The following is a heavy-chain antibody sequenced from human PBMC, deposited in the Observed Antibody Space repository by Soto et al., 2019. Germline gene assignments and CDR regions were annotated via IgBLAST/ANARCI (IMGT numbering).Heavy chain of an antibody. J-gene: IGHJ6*02. V-gene: IGHV1-58*01. CDR3: AAEGGTTSYYYYYGMDV. CDR2: IVVGSGNT. Sequence: GASVKVSCKASGFTFTSSAVQWVRQARGQRLEWIGWIVVGSGNTNYAQKFQERVTITRDMSTSTAYMELSSLRSEDTAVYYFAAEGGTTSYYYYYGMDVWGQGTTVTVSS. D-gene: IGHD1-1*01. CDR1: GFTFTSSA.